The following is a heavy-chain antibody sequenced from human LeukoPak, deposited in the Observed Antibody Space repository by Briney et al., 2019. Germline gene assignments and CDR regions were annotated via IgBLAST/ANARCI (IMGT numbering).Heavy chain of an antibody. CDR3: ARDPQGYWYFDL. Sequence: ASGKVSCKGAGGSFTSYSNSWVGQAHGQGLEWMGGIIPIFGTANYSQKFQGRLTITTDDSTSTAYMELSSLRSEDTAVYYCARDPQGYWYFDLWGRGTLVTVSS. J-gene: IGHJ2*01. V-gene: IGHV1-69*05. CDR1: GGSFTSYS. CDR2: IIPIFGTA.